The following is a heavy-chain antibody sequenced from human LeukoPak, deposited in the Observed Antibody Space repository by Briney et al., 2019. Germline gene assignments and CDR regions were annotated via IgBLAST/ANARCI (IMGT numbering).Heavy chain of an antibody. CDR1: GFTVSSNY. J-gene: IGHJ3*02. D-gene: IGHD5-18*01. V-gene: IGHV3-66*01. CDR3: ARAPAMRNAFDI. CDR2: IYSGGST. Sequence: PGGSLRLSCAASGFTVSSNYMSWVRQAPGKGLEWVSVIYSGGSTYYADSVKGRFTISRDNSKNTLYLQMSSLRAEDTAVYYCARAPAMRNAFDIWGQGTMVTVSS.